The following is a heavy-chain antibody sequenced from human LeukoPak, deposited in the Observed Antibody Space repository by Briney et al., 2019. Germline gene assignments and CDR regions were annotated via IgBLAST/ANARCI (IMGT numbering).Heavy chain of an antibody. J-gene: IGHJ5*02. D-gene: IGHD4-11*01. CDR1: GYSINSGYS. CDR3: ARNSSLTTLKVRWSDT. Sequence: SETLSLTCAVSGYSINSGYSWGWIRQRPGKGLEWIGNIYHSGYAYYNPSLKSRVTISMDTSKNQFSLKLSSVTAADTAVYYCARNSSLTTLKVRWSDTWGQGTLGTVSS. V-gene: IGHV4-38-2*01. CDR2: IYHSGYA.